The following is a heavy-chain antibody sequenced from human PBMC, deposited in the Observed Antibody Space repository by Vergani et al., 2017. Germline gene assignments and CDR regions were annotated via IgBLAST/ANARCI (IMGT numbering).Heavy chain of an antibody. CDR2: ISYDGSNK. Sequence: VQLLESGGGLVQPGGSLRLSCAASGFTFSSYGMHWVRQAPGKGLEWVAVISYDGSNKYYADSVKGRFTISRDNSKNTLYLQMNSLRAEDTAVYYCAKETSYYGSERGFDYWGQGTLVTVSS. CDR3: AKETSYYGSERGFDY. D-gene: IGHD3-10*01. J-gene: IGHJ4*02. CDR1: GFTFSSYG. V-gene: IGHV3-30*18.